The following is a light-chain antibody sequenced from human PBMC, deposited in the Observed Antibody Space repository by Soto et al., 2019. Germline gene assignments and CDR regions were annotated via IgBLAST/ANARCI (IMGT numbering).Light chain of an antibody. J-gene: IGLJ3*02. CDR3: CSYVGGNTWV. V-gene: IGLV2-23*02. Sequence: QSALTQPASVSGSPGQSITISCTGTTSDLANYNLVSWYQQHPGKAPKLIIYEVSKRPTGVSNRFSASKSGSTASLTISGLQAEDEADYCCCSYVGGNTWVFGGGTKLTVL. CDR2: EVS. CDR1: TSDLANYNL.